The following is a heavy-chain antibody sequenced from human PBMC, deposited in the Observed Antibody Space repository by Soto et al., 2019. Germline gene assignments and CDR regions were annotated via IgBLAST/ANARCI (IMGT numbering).Heavy chain of an antibody. CDR2: IYYSGST. Sequence: SETLSLTCTVSGGSISSYYWSWIRQPPGKGLEWIGYIYYSGSTNYNPSLKSRVTISVDTSKNQFSLKLSSVTAADTAVYYCARHTAPSHYYYYMDVWGKGTTVTVSS. CDR1: GGSISSYY. V-gene: IGHV4-59*08. CDR3: ARHTAPSHYYYYMDV. D-gene: IGHD5-18*01. J-gene: IGHJ6*03.